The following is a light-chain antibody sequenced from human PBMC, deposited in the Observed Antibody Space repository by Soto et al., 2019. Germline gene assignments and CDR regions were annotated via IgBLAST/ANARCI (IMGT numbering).Light chain of an antibody. J-gene: IGKJ4*01. V-gene: IGKV3-20*01. CDR3: QQYGSSPPLT. CDR1: QSVSYSY. Sequence: EIVLTQSPGTLSLSPGERATLSCRASQSVSYSYLAWYQQKPGQAPRLLIYGASSRATDIPDRFSGSGSGTDFTLTISRLEPEDFAVYYCQQYGSSPPLTFGGGTKVEIK. CDR2: GAS.